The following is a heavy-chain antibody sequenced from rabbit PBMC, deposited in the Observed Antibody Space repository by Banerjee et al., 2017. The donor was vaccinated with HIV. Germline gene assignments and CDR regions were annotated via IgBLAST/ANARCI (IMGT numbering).Heavy chain of an antibody. CDR3: ARERALYSYAHVTYYYGMDL. J-gene: IGHJ6*01. D-gene: IGHD6-1*01. CDR2: IDPVFSGT. V-gene: IGHV1S43*01. CDR1: GIDFSGFYY. Sequence: QEQLVESGGGLVKPGASLTLTCTASGIDFSGFYYMYWVRQAPGKGLEWIGYIDPVFSGTYYATWVNGRFTISLDNAQNTVFLQMTSLTAADTATHFCARERALYSYAHVTYYYGMDLWGQGTLVTVS.